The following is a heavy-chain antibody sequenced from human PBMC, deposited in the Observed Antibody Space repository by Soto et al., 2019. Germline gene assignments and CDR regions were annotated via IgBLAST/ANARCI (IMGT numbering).Heavy chain of an antibody. CDR3: ARPPEHY. Sequence: SETLSLTCTVSGGSITSRYYYWGWIRQPPGKGLEWIGNIYSSGDTSYNPSLKSRVTISVDTSKNQFSLKLTSVTAADTAVYYCARPPEHYWGQGTLVTVSS. D-gene: IGHD1-26*01. CDR1: GGSITSRYYY. J-gene: IGHJ4*02. CDR2: IYSSGDT. V-gene: IGHV4-39*01.